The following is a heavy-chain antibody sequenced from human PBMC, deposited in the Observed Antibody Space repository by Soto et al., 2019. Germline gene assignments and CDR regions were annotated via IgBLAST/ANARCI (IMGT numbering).Heavy chain of an antibody. CDR1: GFTFSSYA. J-gene: IGHJ4*02. Sequence: QVPLVESGGGVVQPGRSLRLSCAASGFTFSSYAMHWVRQAPGKGLEWVAVISYDGSNKYYADSVKGRFTISRDNSKNTLYLQMNSLRAEDTAVYYCARAVDIVGTVDYWGQGTLVTVSS. CDR3: ARAVDIVGTVDY. CDR2: ISYDGSNK. V-gene: IGHV3-30-3*01. D-gene: IGHD5-12*01.